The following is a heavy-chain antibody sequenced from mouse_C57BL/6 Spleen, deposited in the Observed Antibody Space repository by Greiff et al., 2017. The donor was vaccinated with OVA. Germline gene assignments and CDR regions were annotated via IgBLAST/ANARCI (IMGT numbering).Heavy chain of an antibody. CDR2: IYPGDGDT. D-gene: IGHD2-4*01. Sequence: QVQLQQSGAELVKPGASVKISCKASGYAFSSYWMNWVKQRPGKGLEWIGQIYPGDGDTNYNGKFKGKATLTADKSSNTAYMQLSSLTSEDSAVYFCARLGYDYDGAWFAYWGQGTLVTVSA. CDR1: GYAFSSYW. CDR3: ARLGYDYDGAWFAY. J-gene: IGHJ3*01. V-gene: IGHV1-80*01.